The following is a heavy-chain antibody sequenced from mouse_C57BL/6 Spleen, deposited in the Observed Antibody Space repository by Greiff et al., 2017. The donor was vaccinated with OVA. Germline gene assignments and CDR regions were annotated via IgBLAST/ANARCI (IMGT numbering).Heavy chain of an antibody. CDR2: IYPGGGYT. D-gene: IGHD1-1*01. CDR3: ARGGYYGDFAY. Sequence: QVQLKQSGAELVRPGTSVKMSCKASGYTFTNYWIGWAKQRPGHGLEWIGDIYPGGGYTNYNEKFKGKATLTADKSSSTAYMQFSSLTSEDSAIYYCARGGYYGDFAYWGQGTLVTVSA. J-gene: IGHJ3*01. CDR1: GYTFTNYW. V-gene: IGHV1-63*01.